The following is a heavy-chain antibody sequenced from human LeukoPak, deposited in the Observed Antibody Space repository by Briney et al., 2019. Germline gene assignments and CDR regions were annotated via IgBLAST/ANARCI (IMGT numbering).Heavy chain of an antibody. CDR2: VYHSGST. Sequence: SETLSLTCTVSGYSISSGYYWGWIRQPLGKGLEWIGSVYHSGSTYYNPSLKSRVTISVDTSKNQFSLKLSSVTAADTAVYYCASSSGSYSFDYWGQGTLVTVSS. V-gene: IGHV4-38-2*02. CDR1: GYSISSGYY. CDR3: ASSSGSYSFDY. D-gene: IGHD1-26*01. J-gene: IGHJ4*02.